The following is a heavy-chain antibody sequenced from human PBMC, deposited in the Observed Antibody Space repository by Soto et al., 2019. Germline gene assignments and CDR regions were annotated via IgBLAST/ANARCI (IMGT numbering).Heavy chain of an antibody. J-gene: IGHJ4*02. V-gene: IGHV4-59*08. Sequence: PSETLSLTCTVSGGSISSYYWSWIRQPPGKGLEWIGYIYYSGSTNYNPSLKSRVTISVDTSKNQFSLKLSSVTAADTAVYYCARRALGNFDYWGQGTLVTVSS. CDR1: GGSISSYY. CDR3: ARRALGNFDY. D-gene: IGHD7-27*01. CDR2: IYYSGST.